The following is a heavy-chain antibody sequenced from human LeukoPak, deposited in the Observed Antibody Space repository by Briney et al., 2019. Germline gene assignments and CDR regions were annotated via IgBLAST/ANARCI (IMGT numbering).Heavy chain of an antibody. CDR1: GGSITNYY. Sequence: SETLPLTCTVSGGSITNYYWSWIRQPAGKGLEWIGRIHTSGNTDYNPSLKSRVTMSLDTSKNQFSLKLNSMTAADTALYYCAREGEATARPFVSNDCWGQGTLVTVSS. CDR2: IHTSGNT. V-gene: IGHV4-4*07. D-gene: IGHD6-6*01. CDR3: AREGEATARPFVSNDC. J-gene: IGHJ4*02.